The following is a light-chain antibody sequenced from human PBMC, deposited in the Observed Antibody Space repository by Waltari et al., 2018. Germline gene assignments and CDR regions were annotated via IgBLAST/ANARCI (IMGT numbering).Light chain of an antibody. J-gene: IGLJ1*01. CDR2: GGS. V-gene: IGLV1-40*02. CDR3: QSYDNIPQGCV. Sequence: QSVLTQPPSVFGAPGQRVTISCIVANSNIGAFPVPWNQKSPRAAPTLLMYGGSSRPAAGPDRCSCSKYATSASLVITGVQVEDEDDFYCQSYDNIPQGCVFGTGTKVIVL. CDR1: NSNIGAFP.